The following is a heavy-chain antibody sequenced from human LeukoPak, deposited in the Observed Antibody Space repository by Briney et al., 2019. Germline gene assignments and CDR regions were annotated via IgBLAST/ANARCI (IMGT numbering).Heavy chain of an antibody. CDR2: IYSGGST. V-gene: IGHV3-53*03. CDR1: GFTVSSNY. CDR3: ARGHDSSGYYYVRLAPTIDY. Sequence: PGGSLRLSCAASGFTVSSNYMSWVRQAPGKGLEWVSVIYSGGSTYYADSVKGRFTISRDNAKNSLYLQMNSLRDEDTAVYYCARGHDSSGYYYVRLAPTIDYWGQGTLVTVSS. D-gene: IGHD3-22*01. J-gene: IGHJ4*02.